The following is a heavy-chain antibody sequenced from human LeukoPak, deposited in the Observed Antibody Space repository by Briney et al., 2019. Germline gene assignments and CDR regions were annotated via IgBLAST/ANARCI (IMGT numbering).Heavy chain of an antibody. Sequence: PGGSLRLSCAASGFTFSSYWMSWVRQAPGKGLEWVANIKQDGSEKYYVDSVKGRFSISRDNAKNTLYLQMNSLRAEDTAVYYCVSGYSPTDGDYWGQGTLVTVSS. V-gene: IGHV3-7*01. CDR2: IKQDGSEK. CDR3: VSGYSPTDGDY. CDR1: GFTFSSYW. D-gene: IGHD5-18*01. J-gene: IGHJ4*02.